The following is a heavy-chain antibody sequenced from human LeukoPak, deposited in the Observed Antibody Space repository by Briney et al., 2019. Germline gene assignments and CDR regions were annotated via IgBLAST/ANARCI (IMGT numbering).Heavy chain of an antibody. CDR1: SGSITSYY. V-gene: IGHV4-4*07. CDR2: IYTSGGT. Sequence: SETLSLTCTDSSGSITSYYWGWIRHTPGERLEWIVRIYTSGGTNYNPSLKSRVTISVDKSRKQFSLQLSSVTAADTAVYYCARDLGGYSYYYMDVWGKGTTVTVSS. D-gene: IGHD3-16*01. CDR3: ARDLGGYSYYYMDV. J-gene: IGHJ6*03.